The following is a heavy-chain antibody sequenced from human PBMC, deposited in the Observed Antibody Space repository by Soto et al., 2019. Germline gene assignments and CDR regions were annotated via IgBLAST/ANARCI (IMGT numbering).Heavy chain of an antibody. CDR2: ISGSGGST. CDR3: AKDYYDSSGYRRPFDY. CDR1: GFTFSSYA. J-gene: IGHJ4*02. Sequence: EGSLRLSCAASGFTFSSYAMSWVRQAPGKGLEWVSAISGSGGSTCYADSVKGRFTISRDNSKNTLYLQMNSLRAEDTAVYYCAKDYYDSSGYRRPFDYWGQGTLVTVSS. V-gene: IGHV3-23*01. D-gene: IGHD3-22*01.